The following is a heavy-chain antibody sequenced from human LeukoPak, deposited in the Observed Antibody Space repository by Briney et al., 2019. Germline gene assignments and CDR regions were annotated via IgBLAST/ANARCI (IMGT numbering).Heavy chain of an antibody. CDR3: ASHFLGGNPPVDY. CDR2: IYSGGSI. J-gene: IGHJ4*02. Sequence: GGSLRLSCAASGFTFSNYWMHWVRQAPGKGLVWVSVIYSGGSIYYADSVKGRFTISRDNSKNTLYLQMNSLRAEDTAVYYCASHFLGGNPPVDYWGQGTLVTVSS. V-gene: IGHV3-53*01. D-gene: IGHD4-23*01. CDR1: GFTFSNYW.